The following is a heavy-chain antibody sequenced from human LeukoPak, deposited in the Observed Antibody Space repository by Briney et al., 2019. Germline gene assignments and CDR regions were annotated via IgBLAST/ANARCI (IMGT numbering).Heavy chain of an antibody. V-gene: IGHV4-4*07. D-gene: IGHD2-2*01. CDR3: ARDRCNSTTCASRGAFDI. CDR2: IYTSGST. Sequence: SETLSLTCTVSSGSISSYYWSWIRQPAGKGLEWIGRIYTSGSTNYNPSLTSRVTMSVDTSKNQFSLKLTSVTAADTAVYYCARDRCNSTTCASRGAFDIWGQGTMVTVSS. J-gene: IGHJ3*02. CDR1: SGSISSYY.